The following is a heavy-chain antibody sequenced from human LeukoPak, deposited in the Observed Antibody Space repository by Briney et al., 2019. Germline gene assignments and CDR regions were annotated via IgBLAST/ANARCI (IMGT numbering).Heavy chain of an antibody. CDR2: ISWNSGSI. CDR1: GFTFDDYA. J-gene: IGHJ4*02. Sequence: GGSLRLSCAASGFTFDDYAMHWVRQAPGKGLEWVSGISWNSGSIGYADSVKGRFTISRDNAKNSLYLQMNSLRAEDTAVYYCARPRGTAMVGLGFDYWGQGTLVTVSS. D-gene: IGHD5-18*01. CDR3: ARPRGTAMVGLGFDY. V-gene: IGHV3-9*01.